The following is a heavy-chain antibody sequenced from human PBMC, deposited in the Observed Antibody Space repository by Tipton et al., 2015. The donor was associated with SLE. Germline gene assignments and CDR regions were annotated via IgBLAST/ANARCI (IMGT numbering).Heavy chain of an antibody. Sequence: TLSLTCTVIGGSISGFYWIWVRQSPGKGLEWIGYISHSGSTRYNPSLESRLTISIDTSKNQFSLRLTSMTPADTALYYCARARRTTSSHFDYWGQGTLVTVSS. D-gene: IGHD1-14*01. CDR2: ISHSGST. J-gene: IGHJ4*02. CDR1: GGSISGFY. CDR3: ARARRTTSSHFDY. V-gene: IGHV4-59*12.